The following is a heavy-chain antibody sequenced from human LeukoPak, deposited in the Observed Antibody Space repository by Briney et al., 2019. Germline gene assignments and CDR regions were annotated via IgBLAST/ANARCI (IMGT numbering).Heavy chain of an antibody. CDR3: AKCGSYYGSGSYSDY. CDR1: GFTFSSYG. V-gene: IGHV3-23*01. J-gene: IGHJ4*02. D-gene: IGHD3-10*01. CDR2: ISGSGGST. Sequence: GGTLRLSCAASGFTFSSYGMSWVRQAPGKGLEWVSAISGSGGSTYYADSVKGRFTISGDNSKNTLYLQMNSLRAEDTAVYYCAKCGSYYGSGSYSDYWGQGTLVTVSS.